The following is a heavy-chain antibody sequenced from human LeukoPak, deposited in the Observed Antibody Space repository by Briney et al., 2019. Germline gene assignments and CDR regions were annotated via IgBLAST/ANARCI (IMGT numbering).Heavy chain of an antibody. D-gene: IGHD1-26*01. J-gene: IGHJ4*02. CDR1: GFTFNDYS. Sequence: PGGSLRLSCAASGFTFNDYSMNWVRQAPGKRLEWVSYISNGGGTIYYADSVRGRFTISRDNDKNSLHLEMNNLRAEDTAVYYCARGAVAGANFDYWGLGTLVTVSS. CDR2: ISNGGGTI. V-gene: IGHV3-48*04. CDR3: ARGAVAGANFDY.